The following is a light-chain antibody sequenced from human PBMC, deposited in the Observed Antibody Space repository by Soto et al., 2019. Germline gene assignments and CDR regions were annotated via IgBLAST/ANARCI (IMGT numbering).Light chain of an antibody. CDR1: QSVTSW. J-gene: IGKJ4*01. Sequence: QMSPSPPTSSASLGSRVTIICWASQSVTSWLAWYQQKPGRAPKVLIYDASSLESGVPSRFSGSESGTEFTLTISSLQPDDIATYYCQQYDNYPLTFGGGTKVDI. CDR3: QQYDNYPLT. V-gene: IGKV1-5*02. CDR2: DAS.